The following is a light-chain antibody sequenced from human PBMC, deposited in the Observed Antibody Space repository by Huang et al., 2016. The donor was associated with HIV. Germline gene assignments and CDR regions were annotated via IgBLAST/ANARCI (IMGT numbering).Light chain of an antibody. CDR3: QQHYSTPLT. V-gene: IGKV4-1*01. CDR1: QSVLYSSNNKNY. Sequence: DIVMTQSPDSLAVSLGERATINCKSSQSVLYSSNNKNYLAWYQQKPGQPPKLLIYCASTRESGVPERFSGSGSGTDFTLTISSLQAEDVAVYYCQQHYSTPLTLGQGTKVEIK. CDR2: CAS. J-gene: IGKJ1*01.